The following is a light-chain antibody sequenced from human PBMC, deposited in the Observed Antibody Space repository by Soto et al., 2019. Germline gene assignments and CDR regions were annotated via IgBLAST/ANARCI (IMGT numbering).Light chain of an antibody. J-gene: IGKJ1*01. CDR3: QQYGSSPET. V-gene: IGKV3-20*01. Sequence: EIVLTQSPGTLSLSPGERATLSCRASQSVSSSYLAWYQQKPGQAPRLLIYGASSRATGIPDRFSGSGSGTDITLTISRLEPEDFAVYYCQQYGSSPETFGQGIKVEIK. CDR2: GAS. CDR1: QSVSSSY.